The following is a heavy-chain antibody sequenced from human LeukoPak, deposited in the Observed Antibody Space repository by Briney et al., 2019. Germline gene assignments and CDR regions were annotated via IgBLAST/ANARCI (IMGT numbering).Heavy chain of an antibody. D-gene: IGHD4-17*01. CDR1: GFTFSSYS. Sequence: GSLRLSCAASGFTFSSYSMNWVRQAPGKGLEWVSSISSSSSYIYYADSVKGRFTISRDNAKNSLYLQMNSLRAEDTAVYYCAREESHYGDYVSDYWGQGTLVTVSS. CDR3: AREESHYGDYVSDY. V-gene: IGHV3-21*01. CDR2: ISSSSSYI. J-gene: IGHJ4*02.